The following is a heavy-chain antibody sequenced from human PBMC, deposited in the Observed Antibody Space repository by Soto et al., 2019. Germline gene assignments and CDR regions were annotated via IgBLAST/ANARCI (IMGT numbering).Heavy chain of an antibody. J-gene: IGHJ3*02. V-gene: IGHV5-51*01. CDR1: GYTFSSHW. CDR3: ARTQKAAFDI. CDR2: IYPGDSDT. Sequence: GESLKISCKGSGYTFSSHWIAWVRQMPGKGPEWMGTIYPGDSDTRDSPSFQGQVTMSADKSISAAYLQWSSLKASDTAMYYCARTQKAAFDIWGQGTMVTVSS.